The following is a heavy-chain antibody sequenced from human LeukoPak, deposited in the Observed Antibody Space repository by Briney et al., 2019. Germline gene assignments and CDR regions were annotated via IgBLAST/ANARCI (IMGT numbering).Heavy chain of an antibody. CDR1: TFIFSGYS. J-gene: IGHJ4*02. V-gene: IGHV3-23*01. CDR2: ISGSGGST. D-gene: IGHD4-4*01. CDR3: AKDPYSNYIW. Sequence: PGGSLRLSCAASTFIFSGYSMNWVRQAPGKGLEWVSAISGSGGSTYYADSVKGRFTISRDNSKNTLYLQMNSLRAEDTAVYYCAKDPYSNYIWWGQGTLVTVSS.